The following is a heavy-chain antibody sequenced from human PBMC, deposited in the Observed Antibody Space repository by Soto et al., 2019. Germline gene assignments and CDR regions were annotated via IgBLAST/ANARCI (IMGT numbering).Heavy chain of an antibody. Sequence: ASVKVSCKASGYTFTGYYMHWVRQAPGQGLEWMGWINPNSGGTNYAQKFQGRVTMTRDTSISTAYMELSGLRSDDTAVYYCARSIWEKAAASPGYWGQGTLVTVSS. CDR2: INPNSGGT. CDR3: ARSIWEKAAASPGY. J-gene: IGHJ4*02. D-gene: IGHD6-13*01. CDR1: GYTFTGYY. V-gene: IGHV1-2*02.